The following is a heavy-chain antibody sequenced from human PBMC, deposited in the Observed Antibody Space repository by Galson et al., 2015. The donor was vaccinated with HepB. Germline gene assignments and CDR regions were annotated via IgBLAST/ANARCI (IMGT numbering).Heavy chain of an antibody. CDR2: IYHSGRT. Sequence: TLSLTCTVSGGSMSNGGYYWSWVRQHPEKGLEWIGHIYHSGRTYYNPSLKSRVTISEDTSKNQFSLKLNSVTAADTAVYFCARDRYYGSGRFDYWGQGILVTVSS. V-gene: IGHV4-31*03. CDR3: ARDRYYGSGRFDY. D-gene: IGHD3-10*01. J-gene: IGHJ4*02. CDR1: GGSMSNGGYY.